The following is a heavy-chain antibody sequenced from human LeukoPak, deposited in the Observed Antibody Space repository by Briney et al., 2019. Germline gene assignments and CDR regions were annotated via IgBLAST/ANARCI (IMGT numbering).Heavy chain of an antibody. CDR1: GFTFSDYY. Sequence: PGGSLRLSCAASGFTFSDYYMSWIRQAPGKGLEWVSYISSSSSYTNYADSVKGRFTISRDNSKNTLYLQMNSLRAEDTAVYYCAKGSGYYYVGFDYWGQGTLVTVSS. V-gene: IGHV3-11*05. J-gene: IGHJ4*02. D-gene: IGHD3-22*01. CDR3: AKGSGYYYVGFDY. CDR2: ISSSSSYT.